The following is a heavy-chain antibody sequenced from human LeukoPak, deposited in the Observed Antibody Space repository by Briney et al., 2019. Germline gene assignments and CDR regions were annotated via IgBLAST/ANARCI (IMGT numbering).Heavy chain of an antibody. V-gene: IGHV3-30-3*01. D-gene: IGHD6-19*01. J-gene: IGHJ5*02. Sequence: GGSLRLSCAASGFTFCSYAIQWVRQAPGKGLEWVAVISYDGSNKYYADSVKGRFTISRDNSKNTLYLQMNSLRAEDTAVYYCARSGTISVALYDWFDPWGQGTLVTVSS. CDR3: ARSGTISVALYDWFDP. CDR1: GFTFCSYA. CDR2: ISYDGSNK.